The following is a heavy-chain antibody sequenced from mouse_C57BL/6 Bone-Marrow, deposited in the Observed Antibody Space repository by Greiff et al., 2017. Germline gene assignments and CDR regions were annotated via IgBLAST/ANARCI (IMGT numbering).Heavy chain of an antibody. D-gene: IGHD2-3*01. CDR1: GFSFNTYA. CDR2: IRSKSNNYAT. J-gene: IGHJ4*01. Sequence: EVQLVESGGGLVQPKGSVKLSCAASGFSFNTYAMNWVRQAPGKGLEWVARIRSKSNNYATYYADSGKDRFTISRDDSESMLYLQMNNLTTEDRGMYYSVRHGDDSYYIFSAIDYWGQGTSLTVSS. CDR3: VRHGDDSYYIFSAIDY. V-gene: IGHV10-1*01.